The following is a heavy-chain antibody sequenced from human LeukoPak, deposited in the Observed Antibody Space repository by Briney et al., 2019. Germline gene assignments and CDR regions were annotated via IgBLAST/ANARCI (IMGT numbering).Heavy chain of an antibody. Sequence: GGSLRLSCAASGFTFSDYSMNWVRQAPGKGLEWVSYISSSSNTIYYADSVKGRFTISRDNAKNSLYLQMNSLRAEDTAVYYCARDRAAGAYPWYFDYWGQGTLVTVSS. CDR1: GFTFSDYS. CDR3: ARDRAAGAYPWYFDY. J-gene: IGHJ4*02. V-gene: IGHV3-48*01. D-gene: IGHD3-16*01. CDR2: ISSSSNTI.